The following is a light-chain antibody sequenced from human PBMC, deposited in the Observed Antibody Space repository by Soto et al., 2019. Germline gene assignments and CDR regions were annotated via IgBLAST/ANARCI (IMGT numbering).Light chain of an antibody. J-gene: IGLJ3*02. V-gene: IGLV2-14*01. CDR2: EVS. Sequence: QSALTQPASVSGSPGQSITITCTGTSSDFGSSNSVSWCQQHPGKAPKLVIYEVSNRPSGVSTRFSGSKSGNTASLTISGLQAEDEADYCCSSYTSSTTWVFGGGTKLTVL. CDR1: SSDFGSSNS. CDR3: SSYTSSTTWV.